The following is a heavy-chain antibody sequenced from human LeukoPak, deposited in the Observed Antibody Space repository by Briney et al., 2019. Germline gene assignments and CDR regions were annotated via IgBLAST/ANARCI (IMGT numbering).Heavy chain of an antibody. CDR3: ARGGGWDTIFRVVQYMDV. D-gene: IGHD3-3*01. CDR1: GFTFSGYW. V-gene: IGHV3-74*01. CDR2: IDNGGSGT. J-gene: IGHJ6*03. Sequence: QTGGSVRLSCSASGFTFSGYWMHWVRPVPEKGRVLVSRIDNGGSGTTYVASVKGRFTVSRDNAKNTLCLQMNSLRAEDTAIYYRARGGGWDTIFRVVQYMDVWGKGTTVTVSS.